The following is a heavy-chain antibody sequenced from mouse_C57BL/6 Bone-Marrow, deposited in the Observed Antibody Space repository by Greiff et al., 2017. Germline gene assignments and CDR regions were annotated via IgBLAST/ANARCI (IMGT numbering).Heavy chain of an antibody. D-gene: IGHD2-5*01. J-gene: IGHJ2*01. Sequence: EVQLVESGGGLVQPGGSLKLSCAASGFTFSDYYMYWVRQTPEKRLEWVAYISNGGGSTYYPDTVKGRFTISRDNAKNTLYLQMSRLKSEDTAMYYCARHQGTIVTGYWGQGTTRTVSS. V-gene: IGHV5-12*01. CDR2: ISNGGGST. CDR3: ARHQGTIVTGY. CDR1: GFTFSDYY.